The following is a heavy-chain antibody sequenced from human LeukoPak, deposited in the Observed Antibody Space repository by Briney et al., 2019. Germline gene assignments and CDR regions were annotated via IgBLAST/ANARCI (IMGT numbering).Heavy chain of an antibody. Sequence: GGSLRLSCAASGFVFRSFSMTWVRQAPGKGLEWVASISSTSNHKYHADSVKGRFTISRDNDENSLYLQMNSLRAEDTALYYCATRVTADSYDASDIWGQGTMVTVSS. J-gene: IGHJ3*02. D-gene: IGHD6-25*01. CDR3: ATRVTADSYDASDI. V-gene: IGHV3-21*06. CDR2: ISSTSNHK. CDR1: GFVFRSFS.